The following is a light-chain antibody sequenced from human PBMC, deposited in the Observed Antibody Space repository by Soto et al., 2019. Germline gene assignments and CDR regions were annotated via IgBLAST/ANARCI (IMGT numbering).Light chain of an antibody. CDR2: LNSDGSH. CDR1: SGHSSYA. CDR3: QTWGTGIRV. V-gene: IGLV4-69*01. Sequence: QPVLTQSPSASASLRDSVKLTCTLSSGHSSYAIAWHQQQPEKGPRYLMKLNSDGSHSKGDGIPDRFSGSSSGAERYLTISSLQSEDEADYYCQTWGTGIRVFGGGTKLTVL. J-gene: IGLJ3*02.